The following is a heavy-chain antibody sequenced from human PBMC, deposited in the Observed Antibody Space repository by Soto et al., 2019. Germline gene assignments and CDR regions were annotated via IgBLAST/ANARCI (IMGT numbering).Heavy chain of an antibody. J-gene: IGHJ4*02. Sequence: ASVKVSCKASGYTFTSYDINWVRQATGQGLEWMGWMNPNSGNTGYAQKFQGRVTMTRNTSISTAYMELSSLRSEDTAVYYCARSGLYYGSGSYPAGFDYWGQGTLVTVSS. D-gene: IGHD3-10*01. CDR3: ARSGLYYGSGSYPAGFDY. CDR1: GYTFTSYD. V-gene: IGHV1-8*01. CDR2: MNPNSGNT.